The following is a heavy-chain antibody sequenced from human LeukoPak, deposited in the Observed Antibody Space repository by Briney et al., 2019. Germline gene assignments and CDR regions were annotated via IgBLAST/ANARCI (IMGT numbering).Heavy chain of an antibody. V-gene: IGHV4-59*01. J-gene: IGHJ4*02. Sequence: SETLSLTCTLSGGSISSYYWYWIRQPPGNRLEWIGYIYYSGSTKYNPSLQSRVTLSVDTSKNQFSLRLSSVTAADTAVYYCAREQHGAGLAYFNYWGQGILVTVSS. CDR3: AREQHGAGLAYFNY. CDR1: GGSISSYY. CDR2: IYYSGST. D-gene: IGHD1-26*01.